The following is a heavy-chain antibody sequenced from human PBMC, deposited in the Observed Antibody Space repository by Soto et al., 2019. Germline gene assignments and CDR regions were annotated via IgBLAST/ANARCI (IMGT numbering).Heavy chain of an antibody. J-gene: IGHJ4*02. CDR2: VGGSGSDT. CDR3: AKRRSFDFWSGYLPFFDY. V-gene: IGHV3-23*01. CDR1: AINFRSYA. D-gene: IGHD3-3*01. Sequence: GGSLRLSCSASAINFRSYAMSWVRQAPGKGLEWVSAVGGSGSDTYYADSVKGRFTISRDDSKNTLYLHMSSLRVEDTAIYYCAKRRSFDFWSGYLPFFDYWGQGTPVT.